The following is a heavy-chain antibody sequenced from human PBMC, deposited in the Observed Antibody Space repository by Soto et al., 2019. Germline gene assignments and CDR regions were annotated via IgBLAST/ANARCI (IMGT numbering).Heavy chain of an antibody. Sequence: ASVKVSCKASGYTFTSYDINWVRQATGQGLEWMGWMNPNSGNTGYAQKFQGRVTMTRNTSISTAYMELSSLRSEDTAVYYCAIVVPAAIWAYYYYYGMDVWGQGXTVTVYS. D-gene: IGHD2-2*01. V-gene: IGHV1-8*01. CDR2: MNPNSGNT. CDR1: GYTFTSYD. CDR3: AIVVPAAIWAYYYYYGMDV. J-gene: IGHJ6*02.